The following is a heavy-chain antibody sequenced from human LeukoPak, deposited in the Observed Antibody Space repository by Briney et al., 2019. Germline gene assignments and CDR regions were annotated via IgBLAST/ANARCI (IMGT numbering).Heavy chain of an antibody. CDR1: GGSFSGYY. J-gene: IGHJ4*02. Sequence: PSETLSLTCAVYGGSFSGYYWSWIRQPPGKGLEWIGEINHSGSTNYNPSLKSRVTISVDTSKNQFSLKLSSVTAADTAVYYCARATVVTDFDYWGQGTLVTVSS. D-gene: IGHD4-23*01. CDR3: ARATVVTDFDY. V-gene: IGHV4-34*01. CDR2: INHSGST.